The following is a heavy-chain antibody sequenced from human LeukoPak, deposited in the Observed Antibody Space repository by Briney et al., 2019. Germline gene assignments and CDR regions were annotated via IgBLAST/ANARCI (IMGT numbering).Heavy chain of an antibody. J-gene: IGHJ6*02. Sequence: GGSLRLSCEASGFIFNSYGMHWVRQAPGKGLECVAVISYDGISKYYADSVEGRFTISRDNSKNTLFLQMHSLRPEDSAVYYCAKDLTLNPYYYYYYGMDVWGQGTTVTVSS. CDR2: ISYDGISK. CDR3: AKDLTLNPYYYYYYGMDV. CDR1: GFIFNSYG. V-gene: IGHV3-30*18. D-gene: IGHD3-9*01.